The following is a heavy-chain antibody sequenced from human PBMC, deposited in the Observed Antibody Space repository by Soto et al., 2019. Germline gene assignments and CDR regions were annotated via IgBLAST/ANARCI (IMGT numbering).Heavy chain of an antibody. CDR1: GYIFTSYG. J-gene: IGHJ5*02. CDR2: ISAYNANT. V-gene: IGHV1-18*01. Sequence: GASVKVSCQASGYIFTSYGINWVRQAPGQGLEWMGWISAYNANTHYAQKLQGRVTMTTDTFTSTAYMELRSLRSDDTAVYYCARGENWFDPWGQGTLVTVSS. CDR3: ARGENWFDP.